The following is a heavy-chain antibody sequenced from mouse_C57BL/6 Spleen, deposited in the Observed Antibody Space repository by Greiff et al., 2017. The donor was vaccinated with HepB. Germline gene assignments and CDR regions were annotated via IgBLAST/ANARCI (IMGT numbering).Heavy chain of an antibody. V-gene: IGHV5-17*01. CDR1: GFTFSDYG. D-gene: IGHD1-1*01. Sequence: EVMLVESGGGLVKPGGSLKLSCAASGFTFSDYGMHWVRQAPEKGLEWVAYISSGSSTIYYADTVKGRFTISRDNAKNTLFLQMTRRRSEDTAMYYCARGAVATEGRGYWGQGTTLTVSS. CDR3: ARGAVATEGRGY. J-gene: IGHJ2*01. CDR2: ISSGSSTI.